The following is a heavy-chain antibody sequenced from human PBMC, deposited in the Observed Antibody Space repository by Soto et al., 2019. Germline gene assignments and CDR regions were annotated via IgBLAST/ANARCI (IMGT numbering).Heavy chain of an antibody. V-gene: IGHV3-48*03. CDR3: VTLLGYCSSATGPAGY. Sequence: EVQLVESGGGLVQPGGSLRLSCTASGLTFSSFEMNWVRQAPGKGLEWVSYISGTGGSIYYADSVKGRFTISRDNAKNSLDLQMNSLRAEDTAVYYCVTLLGYCSSATGPAGYWGQGTLVNGSS. CDR2: ISGTGGSI. J-gene: IGHJ4*02. CDR1: GLTFSSFE. D-gene: IGHD2-15*01.